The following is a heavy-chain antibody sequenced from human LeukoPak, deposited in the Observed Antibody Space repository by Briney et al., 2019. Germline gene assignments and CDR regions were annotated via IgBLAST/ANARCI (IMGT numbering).Heavy chain of an antibody. V-gene: IGHV3-21*01. CDR1: GFTFSSYS. D-gene: IGHD3-22*01. CDR2: ISSSSSYI. CDR3: ARDAPMIVVVTNYYYYGMDV. Sequence: PGGSPRLSCAASGFTFSSYSMNWVRQAPGKGLEWVSSISSSSSYIYYADSVKGRFTISRDNAKNSLYLQMNSLRAEDTAVYYCARDAPMIVVVTNYYYYGMDVWGQGTTVTVSS. J-gene: IGHJ6*02.